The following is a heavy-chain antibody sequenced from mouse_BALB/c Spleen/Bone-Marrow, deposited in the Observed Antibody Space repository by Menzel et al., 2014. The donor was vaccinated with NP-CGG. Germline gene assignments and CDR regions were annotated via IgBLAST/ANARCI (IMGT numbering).Heavy chain of an antibody. CDR2: ISRGGSYI. Sequence: EVQLQQSGGGLVKPGGSLKLSCAASGFTFSTYAMSWVRQTPEKRLEWVATISRGGSYIYYPDSVKGRFTISRDNAKNTLYLQMSSLGSEDTAIYYCARRYGNYGNFDVWGAETTVTVSS. V-gene: IGHV5-9-3*01. J-gene: IGHJ1*01. CDR1: GFTFSTYA. D-gene: IGHD2-1*01. CDR3: ARRYGNYGNFDV.